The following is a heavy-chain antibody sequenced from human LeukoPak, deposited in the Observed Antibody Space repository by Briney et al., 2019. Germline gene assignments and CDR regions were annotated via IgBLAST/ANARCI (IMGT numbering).Heavy chain of an antibody. CDR3: TTVHSIEVKDAFDI. CDR1: GFSFSNAW. Sequence: GGSLRLSCAASGFSFSNAWMSWVRQAPGKGLEWVGRIKSKNAGGTTDYAAAVKDIFFVSRDDTKNTVYLQLNSLKTEDTAVYYCTTVHSIEVKDAFDIWGRGTMVTVSS. CDR2: IKSKNAGGTT. V-gene: IGHV3-15*01. J-gene: IGHJ3*02. D-gene: IGHD2-15*01.